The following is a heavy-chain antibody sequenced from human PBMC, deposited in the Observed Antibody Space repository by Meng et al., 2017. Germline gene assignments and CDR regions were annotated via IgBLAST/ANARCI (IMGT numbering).Heavy chain of an antibody. CDR2: IIPIFGTA. J-gene: IGHJ4*02. V-gene: IGHV1-69*06. D-gene: IGHD3-22*01. CDR1: GGTLSGYA. Sequence: QVRLVGSGAVVKKLWSSVKVSCKASGGTLSGYAISWVRQAPGQGLEWMGGIIPIFGTANYAQKFRGRVTITADKSTSTAYMELSSLRSEDTAVYYCASRYYYDSSGFSLSAYWGQGTLVTVSS. CDR3: ASRYYYDSSGFSLSAY.